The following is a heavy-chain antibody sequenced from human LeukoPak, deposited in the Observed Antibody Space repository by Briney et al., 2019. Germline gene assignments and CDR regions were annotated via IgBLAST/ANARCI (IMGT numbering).Heavy chain of an antibody. CDR1: GFTFTDYW. Sequence: GGSLTLSCAASGFTFTDYWIHWIRQSPGRGLMWVSHITSDGGRTDYADSVRGRFTMTRDNAKNTVYLQMNSLRVDDTAVYYCARDNWGPDHWGQGTLVTVSS. V-gene: IGHV3-74*01. CDR2: ITSDGGRT. D-gene: IGHD7-27*01. J-gene: IGHJ4*02. CDR3: ARDNWGPDH.